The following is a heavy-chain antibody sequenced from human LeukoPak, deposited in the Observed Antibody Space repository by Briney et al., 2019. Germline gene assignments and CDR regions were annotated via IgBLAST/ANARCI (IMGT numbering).Heavy chain of an antibody. V-gene: IGHV1-2*02. Sequence: GASVKVSCKASGYTFTSYYMHWVRQAPGQGLEWMGWINPNSGGTNYAQKFQGRVTMTRDTSISTVYMEMSRLRSDDTAVYYCARGDGYCSGGSCMIFDYWGQGTLVTVSS. CDR3: ARGDGYCSGGSCMIFDY. J-gene: IGHJ4*02. CDR2: INPNSGGT. CDR1: GYTFTSYY. D-gene: IGHD2-15*01.